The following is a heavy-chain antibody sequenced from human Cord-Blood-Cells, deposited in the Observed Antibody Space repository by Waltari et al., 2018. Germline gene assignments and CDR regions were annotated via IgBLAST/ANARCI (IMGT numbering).Heavy chain of an antibody. J-gene: IGHJ4*02. D-gene: IGHD6-6*01. CDR2: GSCDGSNR. V-gene: IGHV3-30*18. CDR3: AKSGGSSSFDY. Sequence: QLTLVQYGGRVLQPGRSLRLSCAASGFTFSSYGMHWVRQAPGNVLELFGVGSCDGSNRDYADSVKGLFTISRDNSKNTLYLQMNSLRAEDTAVYYCAKSGGSSSFDYWGQGTLVTVSS. CDR1: GFTFSSYG.